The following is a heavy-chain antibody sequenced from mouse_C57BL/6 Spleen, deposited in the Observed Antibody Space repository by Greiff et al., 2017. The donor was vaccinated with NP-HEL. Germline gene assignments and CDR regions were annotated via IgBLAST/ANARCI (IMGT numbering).Heavy chain of an antibody. CDR1: GYTFTDYY. J-gene: IGHJ1*03. D-gene: IGHD2-4*01. V-gene: IGHV1-76*01. CDR3: ARDYDYDRGYFDV. Sequence: VKVVESGAELVRPGASVKLSCKASGYTFTDYYINWVKQRPGQGLEWIARIYPGSGNTYYNEKFKGKATLTAEKSSSTAYMQLSSLTSEDSAVYFCARDYDYDRGYFDVWGTGTTVTVSS. CDR2: IYPGSGNT.